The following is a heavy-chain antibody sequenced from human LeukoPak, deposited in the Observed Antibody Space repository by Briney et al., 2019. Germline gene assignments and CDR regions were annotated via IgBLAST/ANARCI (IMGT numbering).Heavy chain of an antibody. Sequence: SETLSLTCTASGGSISSYYWSWIRQPPGKGLEWIGYIYYSGSTNYNPSLKSRVTISVDTSKNQFSLKLSSVTAADTAVYYCARVRYYYYYMDVWGKGTTVTISS. J-gene: IGHJ6*03. CDR1: GGSISSYY. V-gene: IGHV4-59*01. CDR3: ARVRYYYYYMDV. CDR2: IYYSGST.